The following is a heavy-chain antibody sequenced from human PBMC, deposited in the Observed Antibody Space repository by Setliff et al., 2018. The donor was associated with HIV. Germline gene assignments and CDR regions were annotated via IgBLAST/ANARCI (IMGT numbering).Heavy chain of an antibody. D-gene: IGHD1-1*01. CDR1: GDSISSGNYY. J-gene: IGHJ4*02. CDR2: IYTSGST. CDR3: ARRPPLTTGREYYFDF. V-gene: IGHV4-61*09. Sequence: SETLSLTCTFSGDSISSGNYYWSWIRQPAGKGLEWTGYIYTSGSTNYNPSLKSRVTISIDTSKNQFSLKLNAVTAADTAVYYCARRPPLTTGREYYFDFWGQGTLVTVSS.